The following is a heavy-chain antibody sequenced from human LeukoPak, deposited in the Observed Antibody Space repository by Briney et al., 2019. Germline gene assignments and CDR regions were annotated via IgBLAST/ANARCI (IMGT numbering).Heavy chain of an antibody. Sequence: SETLSLTCTVSGGSISSSSYYWGWIRQPPGKGLEWIGSIYYSGSTYYNPSLKSRVTISVDTSKNQFSLKLSSVTAADTAVYYCARDWAPTVTRYFDLWGRGTLVTVSS. J-gene: IGHJ2*01. CDR1: GGSISSSSYY. D-gene: IGHD4-17*01. V-gene: IGHV4-39*07. CDR3: ARDWAPTVTRYFDL. CDR2: IYYSGST.